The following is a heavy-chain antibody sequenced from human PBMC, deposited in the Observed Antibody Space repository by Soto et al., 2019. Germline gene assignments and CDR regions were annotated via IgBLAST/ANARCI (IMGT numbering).Heavy chain of an antibody. D-gene: IGHD5-18*01. J-gene: IGHJ4*02. V-gene: IGHV1-3*01. CDR1: GYTFTSYA. CDR3: ARGGGYSYGYAY. Sequence: ASVKVSCKASGYTFTSYAMHWVRQAPGQRLEWMGWINAGNGNTKYSQKFQGRVTMTRNTSISTAYMELSGLRSEDTAVYYCARGGGYSYGYAYWGQGTLVTVSS. CDR2: INAGNGNT.